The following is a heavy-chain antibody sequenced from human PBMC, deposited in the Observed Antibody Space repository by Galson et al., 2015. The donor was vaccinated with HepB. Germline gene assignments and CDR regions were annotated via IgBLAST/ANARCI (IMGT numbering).Heavy chain of an antibody. V-gene: IGHV3-21*01. CDR3: ARGSYSSSWYSPYNWFDP. Sequence: SLRLSCAASGFTFSSYSMNWVRQAPGKGLEWVSSISSSSSYIYYADSVKGRFTISRDNAKNSLYLQMNSLRAEDTAVYYCARGSYSSSWYSPYNWFDPWGQGTLATVSS. D-gene: IGHD6-13*01. CDR1: GFTFSSYS. CDR2: ISSSSSYI. J-gene: IGHJ5*02.